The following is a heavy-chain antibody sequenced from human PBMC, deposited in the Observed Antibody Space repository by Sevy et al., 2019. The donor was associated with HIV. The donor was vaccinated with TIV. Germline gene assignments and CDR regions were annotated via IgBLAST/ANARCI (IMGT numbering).Heavy chain of an antibody. J-gene: IGHJ4*02. D-gene: IGHD5-12*01. CDR2: ISFDGGNK. CDR1: GFSLSDYA. V-gene: IGHV3-30-3*01. Sequence: GGSLRLSCAASGFSLSDYAIHWARQGPVKGLEWLTVISFDGGNKYYADSVKGRFTISRENSKKTVYLQMNSLRPEDTVLYYCARGPYNSGLRLDFWGRGILVTVSS. CDR3: ARGPYNSGLRLDF.